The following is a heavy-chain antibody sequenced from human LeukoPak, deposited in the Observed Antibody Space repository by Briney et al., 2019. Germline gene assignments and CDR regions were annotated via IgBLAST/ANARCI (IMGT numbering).Heavy chain of an antibody. J-gene: IGHJ4*02. Sequence: GGSLRLSCAASGFTFSSYAMSWVRQAPGKGLEWVSAISGSGGSTYYADSVKGRFTTSRDNSKNTLYLQMNSLRAEDTAVYYCAKDRSDSSTWYAGSHWGQGTLVTVSS. CDR1: GFTFSSYA. V-gene: IGHV3-23*01. D-gene: IGHD6-13*01. CDR3: AKDRSDSSTWYAGSH. CDR2: ISGSGGST.